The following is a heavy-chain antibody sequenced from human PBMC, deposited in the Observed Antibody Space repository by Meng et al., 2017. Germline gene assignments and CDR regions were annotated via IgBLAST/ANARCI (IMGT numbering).Heavy chain of an antibody. CDR1: GGSISSSNW. D-gene: IGHD2-15*01. CDR2: IYHSGST. CDR3: ARWSIYCSGGSCYSFDY. Sequence: VQLQESGPGLVKPSGTLFLTCAVSGGSISSSNWWSWVRQPPGKGLEWIGEIYHSGSTNYNPSLKSRVTISVDKSKNQFSLKLSSVTAADTAVYYCARWSIYCSGGSCYSFDYWGQGTLVTVSS. J-gene: IGHJ4*02. V-gene: IGHV4-4*02.